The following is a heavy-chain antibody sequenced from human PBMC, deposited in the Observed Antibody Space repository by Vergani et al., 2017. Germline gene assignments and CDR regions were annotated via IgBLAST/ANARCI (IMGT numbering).Heavy chain of an antibody. CDR3: AKARDPNCKGGNCHSYYYGLDL. D-gene: IGHD2-15*01. CDR1: GFTFSSYA. Sequence: EVQLLESGGGLVQPGGSLRLSCGASGFTFSSYAMTWVRQAPGKGLEWVSAISGSGGNTFYTDSVKGRFTISRDNSKDTLYLQMNSLRVEDTAIYYCAKARDPNCKGGNCHSYYYGLDLWGQGTTVTVSS. J-gene: IGHJ6*02. CDR2: ISGSGGNT. V-gene: IGHV3-23*01.